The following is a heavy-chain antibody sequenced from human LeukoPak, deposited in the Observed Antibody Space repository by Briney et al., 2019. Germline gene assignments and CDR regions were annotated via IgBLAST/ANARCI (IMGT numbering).Heavy chain of an antibody. V-gene: IGHV3-23*01. CDR2: ISGSGGST. CDR3: AKYPGGYYDFWSAYYSVDYYYYMDV. Sequence: GGSLRLSCAASGFTFSNSAMGWVRQAPGKGLEWVSGISGSGGSTNYADSVKGRFTISRGNSKNTLYLQMNSLRAEDTAVYYCAKYPGGYYDFWSAYYSVDYYYYMDVWGKGTTVTVSS. J-gene: IGHJ6*03. D-gene: IGHD3-3*01. CDR1: GFTFSNSA.